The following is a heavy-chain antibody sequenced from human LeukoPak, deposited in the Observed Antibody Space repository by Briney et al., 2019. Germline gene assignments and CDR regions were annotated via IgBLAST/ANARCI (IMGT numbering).Heavy chain of an antibody. J-gene: IGHJ6*02. D-gene: IGHD5-18*01. V-gene: IGHV4-4*07. Sequence: SETLSLTCTVSGGSISSYYWSWIRQSAGKGLEWIWRIYTSGNTSYNPSLKSRVTMSVDTSKNQFSLKLSSVTAADTAVYYCARGPGYSYGTDYYYYGMDVWGQGTTVTVSS. CDR2: IYTSGNT. CDR3: ARGPGYSYGTDYYYYGMDV. CDR1: GGSISSYY.